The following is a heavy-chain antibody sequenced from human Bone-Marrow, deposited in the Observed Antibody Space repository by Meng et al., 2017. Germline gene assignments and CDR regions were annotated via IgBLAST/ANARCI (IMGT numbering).Heavy chain of an antibody. J-gene: IGHJ4*02. D-gene: IGHD6-13*01. CDR3: AGGIAAAGTFDY. V-gene: IGHV1-24*01. CDR2: FDPEDGET. Sequence: ASVNVSCKVSGYTLTELSMHWVRQAPGKGLEWMGGFDPEDGETIYAQKFQGRVTMTEDTSTDTAYMELNSLRAEDTAVYYCAGGIAAAGTFDYWGQGTLVTGYS. CDR1: GYTLTELS.